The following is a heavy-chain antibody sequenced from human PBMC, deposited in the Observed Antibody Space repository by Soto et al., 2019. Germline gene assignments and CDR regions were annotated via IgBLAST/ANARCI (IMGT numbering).Heavy chain of an antibody. CDR1: GYTFTNHG. CDR3: ARDRVAGIWGDAFDI. Sequence: QVQLVQSGAEVKKPGASVKVSCKTSGYTFTNHGINWVRQAPGQGLEWMGWINPYNANVNYAQKLQVRVTMTTDTSTSTAYMDLRSLTSDDTAVYYCARDRVAGIWGDAFDIWGQWTMVTVSS. V-gene: IGHV1-18*04. J-gene: IGHJ3*02. CDR2: INPYNANV. D-gene: IGHD3-16*01.